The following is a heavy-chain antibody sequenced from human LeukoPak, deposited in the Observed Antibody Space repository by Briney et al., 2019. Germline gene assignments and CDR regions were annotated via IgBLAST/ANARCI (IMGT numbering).Heavy chain of an antibody. Sequence: GASVKVSCKASGYTFTGYYMHWVRQAPGQGLEWMGWINPNSGGTNYAQKFQGRVTMTRDTSNSPACMELSRLRFDDTAVYYCASNRLAGSGTYTTDYRGQGTLVIVSS. CDR2: INPNSGGT. V-gene: IGHV1-2*02. CDR1: GYTFTGYY. J-gene: IGHJ4*02. D-gene: IGHD3-10*01. CDR3: ASNRLAGSGTYTTDY.